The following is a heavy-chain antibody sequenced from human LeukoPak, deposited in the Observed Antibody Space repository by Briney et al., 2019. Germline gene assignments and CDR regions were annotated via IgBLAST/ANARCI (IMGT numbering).Heavy chain of an antibody. CDR3: ARSASGDYEFDY. V-gene: IGHV3-11*06. CDR2: ISSSSSYT. CDR1: GFTFSDYY. D-gene: IGHD4-17*01. J-gene: IGHJ4*02. Sequence: GGSLRLSCAASGFTFSDYYMSWIRQAPGKGLEWVSYISSSSSYTNYADSVMGRFTISRDNAKNSLYLQMNSLRAEDTAVYYCARSASGDYEFDYWGQGTLVTVSS.